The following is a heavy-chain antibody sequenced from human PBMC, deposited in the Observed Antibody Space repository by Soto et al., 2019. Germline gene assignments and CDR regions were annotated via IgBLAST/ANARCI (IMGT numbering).Heavy chain of an antibody. D-gene: IGHD5-18*01. CDR1: GGSISSGDSY. J-gene: IGHJ6*02. CDR2: IYYSGTT. Sequence: PSETLYLTCTVSGGSISSGDSYWSWIRQPPGKGLEWIGYIYYSGTTYYNPSLKSRVTISVDTSKNQFSLKVSSVTAADTAVYYCARALIQLWPHYYYGMDVWGQGTTVT. CDR3: ARALIQLWPHYYYGMDV. V-gene: IGHV4-30-4*01.